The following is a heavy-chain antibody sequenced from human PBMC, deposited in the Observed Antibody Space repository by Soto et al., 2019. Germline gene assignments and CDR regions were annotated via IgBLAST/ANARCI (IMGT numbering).Heavy chain of an antibody. D-gene: IGHD3-22*01. CDR3: SKDRDSSGCYLTP. J-gene: IGHJ5*02. V-gene: IGHV3-23*01. CDR1: GFTFSSYA. Sequence: PGGSLRLSCAASGFTFSSYAMSWVRQAPGKGLEWVSAISGSGGSTYYADSVKGRFTISRDNSKNTLYLQMNSLRADDTAVYFCSKDRDSSGCYLTPWGQVPLATVSS. CDR2: ISGSGGST.